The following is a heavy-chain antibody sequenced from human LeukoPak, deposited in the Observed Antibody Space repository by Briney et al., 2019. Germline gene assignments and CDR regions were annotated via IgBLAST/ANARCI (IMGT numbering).Heavy chain of an antibody. CDR3: AKDSASNWYSSSSTHRPDY. Sequence: PGGSLRLSCAASGFTFSSYAMSWVRQAPGKGLEWVSAISGSGGSTYYADSVKGRFTISRDNSKNTLYLQMNSLRAEDTAVYYCAKDSASNWYSSSSTHRPDYWGQGTLVTVSS. J-gene: IGHJ4*02. CDR2: ISGSGGST. D-gene: IGHD6-6*01. CDR1: GFTFSSYA. V-gene: IGHV3-23*01.